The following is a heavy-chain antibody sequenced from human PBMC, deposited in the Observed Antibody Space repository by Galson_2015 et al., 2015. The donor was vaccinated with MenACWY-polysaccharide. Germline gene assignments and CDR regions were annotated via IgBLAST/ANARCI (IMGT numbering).Heavy chain of an antibody. D-gene: IGHD4-11*01. CDR3: ARGGPRLHKGGGQRGAYYYGMDV. CDR1: GGSFSGYY. J-gene: IGHJ6*02. V-gene: IGHV4-34*01. Sequence: ETLSLTCAVYGGSFSGYYWSWIRQPPGKGLEWIGEINHSGSTNYNPSLKSRVTISVDTSKNQFSLKLSSVTAADTAVYYCARGGPRLHKGGGQRGAYYYGMDVWGQGTTVTVSS. CDR2: INHSGST.